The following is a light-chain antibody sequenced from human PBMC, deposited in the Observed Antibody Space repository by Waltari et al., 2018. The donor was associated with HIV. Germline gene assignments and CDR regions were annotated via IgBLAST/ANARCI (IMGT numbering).Light chain of an antibody. V-gene: IGKV3-11*01. Sequence: EIVLTQSPATLSLSPGERATLSCRASQSVNSFLAWYQQKPGQAPRLLIYDASNRATGIPARFSGSASGTDFTLTISCLEPEDFAVYYCQQRSSWPPTFGQGTKVEIK. CDR2: DAS. CDR1: QSVNSF. J-gene: IGKJ1*01. CDR3: QQRSSWPPT.